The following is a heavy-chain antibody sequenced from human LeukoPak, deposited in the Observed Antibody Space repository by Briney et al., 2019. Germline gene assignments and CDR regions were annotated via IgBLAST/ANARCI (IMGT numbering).Heavy chain of an antibody. CDR2: IRYDGSNK. J-gene: IGHJ4*02. D-gene: IGHD4-17*01. V-gene: IGHV3-30*02. CDR3: AKEPYGDYPY. Sequence: GSLRLPCSASGFTFISYGMHWVRQAPGKGLEWVAFIRYDGSNKYYADSVKGRFTISRDNSKNTLYLQMNSLRAEDTAGYYCAKEPYGDYPYWGQGTLVTVSS. CDR1: GFTFISYG.